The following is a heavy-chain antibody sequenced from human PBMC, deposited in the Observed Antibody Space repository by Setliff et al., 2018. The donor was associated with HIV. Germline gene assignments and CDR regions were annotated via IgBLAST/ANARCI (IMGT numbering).Heavy chain of an antibody. Sequence: GGSLRLSCAASGFSFGDAWMTWVRQAPGKGLEWVGRTRNKVNSYTTEYAASVKGRFTISRDDSKNSLYLQMNSLKTEDTAVYYCARGRLLWSGSYYYYYMDVWGKGTTVTVSS. CDR3: ARGRLLWSGSYYYYYMDV. D-gene: IGHD3-10*01. J-gene: IGHJ6*03. V-gene: IGHV3-72*01. CDR2: TRNKVNSYTT. CDR1: GFSFGDAW.